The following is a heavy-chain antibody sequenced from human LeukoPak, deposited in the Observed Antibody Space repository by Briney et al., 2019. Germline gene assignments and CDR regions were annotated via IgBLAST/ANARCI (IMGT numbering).Heavy chain of an antibody. D-gene: IGHD3-22*01. CDR2: IYSGGST. CDR1: GFTVSSNY. Sequence: PGGPLRLSCAASGFTVSSNYMSWVRQAPGKGLEWVSIIYSGGSTYYADSVKGRFSISKDNSKNTLYLQMNSLRAEDTAVYYCARNGGYHFDYWGQGTLVTVSS. V-gene: IGHV3-66*01. CDR3: ARNGGYHFDY. J-gene: IGHJ4*02.